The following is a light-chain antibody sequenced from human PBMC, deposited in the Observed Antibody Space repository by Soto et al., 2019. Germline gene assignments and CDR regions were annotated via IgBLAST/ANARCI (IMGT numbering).Light chain of an antibody. CDR2: EVT. CDR3: TSYTTSSTWV. J-gene: IGLJ3*02. CDR1: SSDVGFYNY. V-gene: IGLV2-14*01. Sequence: QSALTQPASVSGSPGQSITISCSGTSSDVGFYNYVSWFQQYPGKAPKLMIFEVTNRPSGVFDRFSGSKSDNTASLTISGLQADDEADYFCTSYTTSSTWVFGGGTKLTVL.